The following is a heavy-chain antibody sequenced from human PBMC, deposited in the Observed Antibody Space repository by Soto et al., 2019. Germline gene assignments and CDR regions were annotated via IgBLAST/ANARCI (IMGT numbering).Heavy chain of an antibody. Sequence: QEQLVESGGGVVQPGRSLRLSCAASGFQFSAFAIHWVRQAPGRGLEWLAVISNDGSNKYYADSVKGRFTISRDNSKNTMDLQLNSLTDEDTAVYYCAIGGETVMVLGYYYGRAVWGQGTTVTVSS. J-gene: IGHJ6*02. V-gene: IGHV3-30-3*01. CDR2: ISNDGSNK. CDR3: AIGGETVMVLGYYYGRAV. CDR1: GFQFSAFA. D-gene: IGHD5-18*01.